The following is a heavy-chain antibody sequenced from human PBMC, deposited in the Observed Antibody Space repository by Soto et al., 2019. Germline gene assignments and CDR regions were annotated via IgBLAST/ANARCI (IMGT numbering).Heavy chain of an antibody. V-gene: IGHV1-69*12. CDR3: ARESRYCSGGSCYFLPGIDY. Sequence: QVQLVQSGAEVKKPGSSVKVSCKASGGTFSSYAISWVRQAPGQGLEWMGGIIPIFGTANYAQKFQGRVTITADDSTSTAYRELSSLRSEDTAVYYCARESRYCSGGSCYFLPGIDYWGQGTLVTVSS. CDR2: IIPIFGTA. J-gene: IGHJ4*02. D-gene: IGHD2-15*01. CDR1: GGTFSSYA.